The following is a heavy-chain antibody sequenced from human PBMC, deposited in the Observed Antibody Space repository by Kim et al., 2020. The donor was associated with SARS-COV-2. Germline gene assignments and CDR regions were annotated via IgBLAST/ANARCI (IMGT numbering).Heavy chain of an antibody. CDR3: TRGTTGGFEP. CDR1: GFSFGAYW. V-gene: IGHV3-74*01. J-gene: IGHJ5*02. CDR2: INPDGTYT. Sequence: GGSLRLSCAGSGFSFGAYWMQWVRQVPGKWLMWVSRINPDGTYTNYADSVKGRLTVSRDNAKYTLYLQMNSLTVEDTAVYYCTRGTTGGFEPWGQGTL. D-gene: IGHD1-26*01.